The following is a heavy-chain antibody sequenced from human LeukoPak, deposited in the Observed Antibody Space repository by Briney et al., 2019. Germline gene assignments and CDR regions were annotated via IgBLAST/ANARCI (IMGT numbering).Heavy chain of an antibody. Sequence: SETLSLTCTVSGGSISSYYWSWIRQPPGKGLEWIGYIYTSGSTNYNPSLKSRVTISVDTSKNQFSLKLSSVAAADTAVYYCARQVFEVASFDPWGRGTLVTVSS. D-gene: IGHD3-3*01. CDR1: GGSISSYY. CDR2: IYTSGST. J-gene: IGHJ5*02. V-gene: IGHV4-4*09. CDR3: ARQVFEVASFDP.